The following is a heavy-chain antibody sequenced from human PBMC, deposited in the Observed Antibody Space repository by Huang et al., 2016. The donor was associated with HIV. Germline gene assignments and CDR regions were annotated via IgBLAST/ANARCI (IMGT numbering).Heavy chain of an antibody. J-gene: IGHJ2*01. V-gene: IGHV1-69*01. D-gene: IGHD6-19*01. CDR1: GGTFSSYG. CDR2: IIPMFGTA. CDR3: ARSLYSSGWTYWYFDL. Sequence: QAQLVQSGAEVKKPGSSVKVSCKASGGTFSSYGISWVRQAPGQGLEWMGGIIPMFGTANYAHKFQGRVTITADESTSTAYMELSSLRSEDTAVYYCARSLYSSGWTYWYFDLWGRGTLVTVSS.